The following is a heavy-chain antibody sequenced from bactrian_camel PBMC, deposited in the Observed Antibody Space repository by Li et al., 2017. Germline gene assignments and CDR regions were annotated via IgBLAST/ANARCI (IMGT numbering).Heavy chain of an antibody. Sequence: DVQLVESGRGSVQAGGSLRLSCAAPGFLFSSRAMSWVRQAPGKGLEWVSSINSGGNTYYRDSVKGRFTISKDNGKNTLYLQMNSLKPEDTAMYYCAALRDQYDCYSDVWPHVGFGYWGQGTQVTVS. J-gene: IGHJ6*01. D-gene: IGHD3*01. CDR1: GFLFSSRA. V-gene: IGHV3S31*01. CDR2: INSGGNT. CDR3: AALRDQYDCYSDVWPHVGFGY.